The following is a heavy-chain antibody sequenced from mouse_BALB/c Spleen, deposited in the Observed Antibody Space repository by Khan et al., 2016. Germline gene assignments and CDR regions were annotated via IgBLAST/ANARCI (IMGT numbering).Heavy chain of an antibody. D-gene: IGHD4-1*01. CDR1: GYSITSGYY. V-gene: IGHV3-6*02. J-gene: IGHJ3*01. Sequence: EVQLQESGPGLVKPSQSLSLTCSVTGYSITSGYYWNRIRQFPGNKLEWMGYISYDGSNNYNPSLKNRISITRDTSKNQFFLKLNSVTTEDTATYYCARERGNWDAFAYWGQGTLVTVSA. CDR2: ISYDGSN. CDR3: ARERGNWDAFAY.